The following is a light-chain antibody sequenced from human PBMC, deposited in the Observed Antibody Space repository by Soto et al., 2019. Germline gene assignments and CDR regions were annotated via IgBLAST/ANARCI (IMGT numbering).Light chain of an antibody. V-gene: IGLV2-14*02. CDR2: EGH. CDR1: SGFVGSFSL. Sequence: QSALAQPASVSGSPGQSITISCTGTSGFVGSFSLVSWYQQHPGKAPKVMISEGHRRPSGVPDRFSGSTSVNSASLTISGLQAEDETDYFCSLYSSNGSLIFGPGTKVTVL. J-gene: IGLJ1*01. CDR3: SLYSSNGSLI.